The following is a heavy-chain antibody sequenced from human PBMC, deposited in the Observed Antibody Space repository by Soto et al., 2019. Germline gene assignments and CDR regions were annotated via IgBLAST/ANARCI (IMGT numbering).Heavy chain of an antibody. V-gene: IGHV4-4*07. CDR2: IYTSGST. CDR3: ARDRAYDFSSGYGDAFDI. CDR1: GGSIRSYY. J-gene: IGHJ3*02. Sequence: SETLSLSCPGSGGSIRSYYWSWIRQPAGNGLEWIGRIYTSGSTNYNPSLKSRVTMSVDTSKNQFSLKLSSVTDADTAVYYCARDRAYDFSSGYGDAFDIWGQGTMVTVSS. D-gene: IGHD3-3*01.